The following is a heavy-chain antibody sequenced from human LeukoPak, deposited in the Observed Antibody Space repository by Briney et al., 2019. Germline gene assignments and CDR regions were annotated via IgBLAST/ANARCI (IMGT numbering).Heavy chain of an antibody. D-gene: IGHD4-17*01. Sequence: PSQTLSLTCTVSGGSISSGGYYWSWIRQHPGKGLEWIGYIYYSGSTYYNPPLKSRVTISVDTSKNQFSLKLSSVTAADTAVYYCARVATVTTTIDYWGQGTLVTVSS. J-gene: IGHJ4*02. CDR3: ARVATVTTTIDY. CDR1: GGSISSGGYY. V-gene: IGHV4-31*03. CDR2: IYYSGST.